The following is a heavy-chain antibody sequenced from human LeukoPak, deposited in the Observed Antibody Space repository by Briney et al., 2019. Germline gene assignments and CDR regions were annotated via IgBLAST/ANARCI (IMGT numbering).Heavy chain of an antibody. V-gene: IGHV4-61*02. D-gene: IGHD3-22*01. CDR1: GGSISSGSYY. J-gene: IGHJ5*02. Sequence: PSETLSLTCTVSGGSISSGSYYWSWIRQPAGKGLEWIGRIYTSGSTNYNPSLKSRVTISVDTSKNQFSLKLSSVTAADTAVYYCARDLAVPRYYYDSSGYYWFDPWGQGTLVTVSS. CDR2: IYTSGST. CDR3: ARDLAVPRYYYDSSGYYWFDP.